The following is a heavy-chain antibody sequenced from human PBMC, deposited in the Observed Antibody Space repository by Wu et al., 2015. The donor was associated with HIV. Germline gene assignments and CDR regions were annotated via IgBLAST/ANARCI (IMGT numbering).Heavy chain of an antibody. CDR1: GYRFTGYY. V-gene: IGHV1-2*02. CDR2: INPNSGGT. J-gene: IGHJ4*02. D-gene: IGHD3-9*01. Sequence: QVQLVQSGAEVKNPGASVKVSCRASGYRFTGYYMHWLRQAPGQGLEWMGWINPNSGGTNFAQKFQDRVTLTRDTSISTAYMEMSGLRSDDTAVYYCARDYYDVLTTYSHYFFDLWGQGTLVTVSS. CDR3: ARDYYDVLTTYSHYFFDL.